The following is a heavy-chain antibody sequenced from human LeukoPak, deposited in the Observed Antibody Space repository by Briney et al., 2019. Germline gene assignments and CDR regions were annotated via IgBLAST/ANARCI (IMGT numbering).Heavy chain of an antibody. CDR2: TYYRSKWYN. Sequence: SQTLSLTCAISGNSVSSTSAAWHWIRQSPSRGLEWLGRTYYRSKWYNEYAVSVKSRITISPDTSKNQFSLQLKSVTPEDTAVYYCARDFGGAHNVYWFDPWGQGTLVTVSS. J-gene: IGHJ5*02. CDR1: GNSVSSTSAA. D-gene: IGHD3-16*01. V-gene: IGHV6-1*01. CDR3: ARDFGGAHNVYWFDP.